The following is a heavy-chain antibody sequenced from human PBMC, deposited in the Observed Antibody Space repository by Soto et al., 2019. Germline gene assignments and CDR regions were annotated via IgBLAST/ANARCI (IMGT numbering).Heavy chain of an antibody. V-gene: IGHV4-59*08. CDR1: GGSISGFF. CDR2: MHSGGNT. CDR3: ARHGQWEQRYYFDY. D-gene: IGHD1-26*01. Sequence: SSETLSLTCAVTGGSISGFFWSWIRQPPGRELEWIAYMHSGGNTKYNPSLQSRVTVSLDTSKNQFSLNLTSVTAADTAVYYCARHGQWEQRYYFDYWGQGTLVTVSS. J-gene: IGHJ4*02.